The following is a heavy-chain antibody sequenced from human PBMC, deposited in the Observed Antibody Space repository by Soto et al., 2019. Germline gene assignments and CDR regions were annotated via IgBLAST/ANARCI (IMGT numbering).Heavy chain of an antibody. D-gene: IGHD5-18*01. V-gene: IGHV3-23*01. CDR3: AKGYSSCYSPFAY. J-gene: IGHJ4*02. CDR2: ISGSGGST. CDR1: GFTFSSYA. Sequence: EVQLLESGGGLVQPGGSLRLSCAASGFTFSSYAMSWVRQAPGKGLEWVSDISGSGGSTYYTDSVKGRFTISRDNSKNTLYLQMNSLRAEDTAVYYCAKGYSSCYSPFAYLCQGTLITGTS.